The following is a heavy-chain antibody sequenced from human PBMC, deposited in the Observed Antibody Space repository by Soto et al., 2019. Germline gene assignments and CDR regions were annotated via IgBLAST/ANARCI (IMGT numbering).Heavy chain of an antibody. CDR3: ARSDFWSGCLDY. CDR2: INHSGST. V-gene: IGHV4-34*01. J-gene: IGHJ4*02. Sequence: SETLSLTCAVYGESFSGYYWSWIRQAPGKGLEWIGEINHSGSTNYNPSLKSRVTISVDTSKNQFSLKLNSVTGADTAVYYCARSDFWSGCLDYWGQGTLVIVSS. CDR1: GESFSGYY. D-gene: IGHD3-3*01.